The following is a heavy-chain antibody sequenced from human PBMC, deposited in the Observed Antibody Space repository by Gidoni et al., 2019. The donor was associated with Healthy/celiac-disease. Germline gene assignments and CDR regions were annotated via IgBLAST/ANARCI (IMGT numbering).Heavy chain of an antibody. CDR3: ARQVLLYSSSSGYYYYYYGMDV. Sequence: WIRQPPGKGLEWIGSIYYSGSTYYNPSLKSRVTISVDTSKNQFSLKLSSVTAADTAVYYCARQVLLYSSSSGYYYYYYGMDVWGQGTTVTVSS. CDR2: IYYSGST. D-gene: IGHD6-6*01. J-gene: IGHJ6*02. V-gene: IGHV4-39*01.